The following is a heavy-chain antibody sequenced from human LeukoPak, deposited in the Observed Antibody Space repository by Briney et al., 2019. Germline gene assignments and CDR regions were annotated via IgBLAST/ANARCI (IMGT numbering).Heavy chain of an antibody. CDR2: MNPNSGNT. CDR1: GYTFTSYD. CDR3: ARGLSLYDFSNPYYYYYYMDV. D-gene: IGHD3-3*01. J-gene: IGHJ6*03. Sequence: GASVKVSCKXSGYTFTSYDINWVRQATGQGLEWMGWMNPNSGNTGYPQKFQGRVTMTRNTSISTAYMELSSLRSEDTAVYYCARGLSLYDFSNPYYYYYYMDVWGKGTTVTVSS. V-gene: IGHV1-8*01.